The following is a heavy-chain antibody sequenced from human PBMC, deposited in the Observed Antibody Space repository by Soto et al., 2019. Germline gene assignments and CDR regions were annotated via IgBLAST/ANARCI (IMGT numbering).Heavy chain of an antibody. CDR2: IYPSGGRT. Sequence: QVQFVQSGAEVKKPGASVKVSCKASGYTFTNYNVHWVRQAPGQGLEWMAIIYPSGGRTAYAQNFQGRVTVTRDTSTSTVYLELNSLRSDDTAVYYCFRGGYDDDDKEGRYWGQGTLVTVSS. J-gene: IGHJ4*02. CDR1: GYTFTNYN. V-gene: IGHV1-46*01. CDR3: FRGGYDDDDKEGRY. D-gene: IGHD5-12*01.